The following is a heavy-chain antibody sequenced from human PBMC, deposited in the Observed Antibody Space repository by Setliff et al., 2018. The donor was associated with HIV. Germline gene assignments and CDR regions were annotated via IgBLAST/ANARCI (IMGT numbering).Heavy chain of an antibody. D-gene: IGHD6-19*01. Sequence: SETLSLTCAVSGPYSISSGFYWGWIRQPPGKGLEWIGNIYHSGNTYYNPSLKSRVTISVDTSKNQFSLKLGSVTAADTAVYYCARTRTIAVAGPPPEWYFDLWGRGTLVTVSS. CDR3: ARTRTIAVAGPPPEWYFDL. CDR2: IYHSGNT. CDR1: GPYSISSGFY. V-gene: IGHV4-38-2*01. J-gene: IGHJ2*01.